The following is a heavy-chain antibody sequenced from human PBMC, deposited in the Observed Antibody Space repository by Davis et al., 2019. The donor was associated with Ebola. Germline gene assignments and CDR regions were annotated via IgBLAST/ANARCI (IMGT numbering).Heavy chain of an antibody. Sequence: GESLKISCAASGFAFASYSMNWVRQAPGKGPEWVSGLWSGGLNKYYADSVKGRFTVSRDNSKNTLYLQMNSLRAEDTAVYYCARKTYFDYWGQGTLVTVSS. CDR3: ARKTYFDY. V-gene: IGHV3-23*03. CDR1: GFAFASYS. CDR2: LWSGGLNK. J-gene: IGHJ4*02.